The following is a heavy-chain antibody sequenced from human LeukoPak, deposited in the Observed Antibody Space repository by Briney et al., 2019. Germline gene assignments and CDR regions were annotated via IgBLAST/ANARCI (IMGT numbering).Heavy chain of an antibody. D-gene: IGHD5-12*01. J-gene: IGHJ3*02. Sequence: SVKVSCKASGGTFSSYAINWVRQAPGQGLEWMGRIIPILGIPNYAQKFQGRVTITADKSTSTAYVELSSLRSEDTAVYYCARDIVATRASNDAFDIWGQGTMVTVSS. CDR2: IIPILGIP. CDR3: ARDIVATRASNDAFDI. V-gene: IGHV1-69*04. CDR1: GGTFSSYA.